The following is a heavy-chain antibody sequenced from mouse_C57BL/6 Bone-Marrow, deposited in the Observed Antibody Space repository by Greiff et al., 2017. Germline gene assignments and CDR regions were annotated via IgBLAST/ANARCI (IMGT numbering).Heavy chain of an antibody. CDR3: TSYYGSSPDWYFEG. CDR1: GFHIQAYY. CDR2: IDPADGDT. V-gene: IGHV14-1*01. D-gene: IGHD1-1*01. J-gene: IGHJ1*03. Sequence: VQLQQSVAELVRPGASVKLSCTASGFHIQAYYMHWVKQRPEQGLEWIGRIDPADGDTASAPKFQGKATMPADTSSNTAYLQLSSLTSAATAVEYGTSYYGSSPDWYFEGWGKGTTVTGAS.